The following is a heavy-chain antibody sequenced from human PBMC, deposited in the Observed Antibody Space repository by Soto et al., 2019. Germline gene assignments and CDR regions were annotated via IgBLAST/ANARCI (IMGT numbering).Heavy chain of an antibody. V-gene: IGHV1-18*01. J-gene: IGHJ5*02. CDR2: ISAYNGNT. D-gene: IGHD3-3*01. Sequence: GASVKVSCKASGYTFTSYGISWVRQAPGQGLEWMGWISAYNGNTNYAQKLQGRVTMTTDTSTSTAYMELRSLRSDDTAVDYCARGHYDFWSGYWFDPRGQGTLVTVSS. CDR1: GYTFTSYG. CDR3: ARGHYDFWSGYWFDP.